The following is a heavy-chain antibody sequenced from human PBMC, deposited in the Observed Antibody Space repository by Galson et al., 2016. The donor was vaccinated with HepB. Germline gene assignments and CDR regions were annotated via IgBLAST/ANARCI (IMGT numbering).Heavy chain of an antibody. D-gene: IGHD3-9*01. CDR3: ARDLKRGYDILTGYGY. CDR1: GFTFSRYA. CDR2: ISYDGSNK. J-gene: IGHJ4*02. V-gene: IGHV3-30-3*01. Sequence: SLRLSCAASGFTFSRYAMHWVRQAPGKGLECVAVISYDGSNKYYADSVKGRFTISRDNSKNTLFLQMNSLTTEDTGVYFCARDLKRGYDILTGYGYWGQGTLVTVSS.